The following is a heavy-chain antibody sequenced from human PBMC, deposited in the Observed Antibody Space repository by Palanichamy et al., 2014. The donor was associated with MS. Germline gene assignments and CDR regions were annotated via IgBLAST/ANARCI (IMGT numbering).Heavy chain of an antibody. CDR3: ARVGYSDSEISHYYGMDV. Sequence: QVQLVQSGAEVKKPGSSVRVSCKASGGNFGTYAITWVRQGPGLGLEWMGGIIPILDIPNYAQKFQGRVTITADKSTNTAYMELSSLRSEDTAVYYCARVGYSDSEISHYYGMDVWGQGTTVTVSS. V-gene: IGHV1-69*10. J-gene: IGHJ6*02. D-gene: IGHD5-12*01. CDR2: IIPILDIP. CDR1: GGNFGTYA.